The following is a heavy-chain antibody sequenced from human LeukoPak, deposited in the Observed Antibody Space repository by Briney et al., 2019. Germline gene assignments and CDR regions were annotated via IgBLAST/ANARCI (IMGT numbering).Heavy chain of an antibody. CDR2: IYSDGVT. CDR1: GGSISSYY. V-gene: IGHV3-53*05. CDR3: ARDRAEGKTWVEFDP. J-gene: IGHJ5*02. Sequence: ETLSLTCTVSGGSISSYYWSWIRQPPGKGLEWVSLIYSDGVTQYADSVKGRFTISRDNSKNTLYLQMNSLRDEDTAVYFCARDRAEGKTWVEFDPWGQGTLVTVSS.